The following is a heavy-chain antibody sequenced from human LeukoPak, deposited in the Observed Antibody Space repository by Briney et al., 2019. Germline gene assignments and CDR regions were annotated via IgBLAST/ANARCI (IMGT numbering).Heavy chain of an antibody. CDR2: IYYSGST. D-gene: IGHD5-12*01. J-gene: IGHJ4*02. CDR1: GGSINRSSYY. CDR3: ARGGGGYSGYDTFDY. Sequence: SETLSLTCSVSGGSINRSSYYWGWIRLPPGKGLEWIGSIYYSGSTYYNPSLRSRVTMSVDTSKNQFSLKLSSVTAADTAVYYCARGGGGYSGYDTFDYWGQGTLVTVSS. V-gene: IGHV4-39*07.